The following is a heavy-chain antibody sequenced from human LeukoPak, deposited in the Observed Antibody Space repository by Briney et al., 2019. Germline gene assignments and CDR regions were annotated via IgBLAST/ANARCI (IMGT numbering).Heavy chain of an antibody. CDR3: ARGWTVFAYAAFDI. J-gene: IGHJ3*02. D-gene: IGHD3-10*02. V-gene: IGHV4-39*01. Sequence: SETLSLTCTVSGGSISSSSYYWGWIRQPPGKGLEWIGSIYYSGSTYYNPSLKSRVTISVDTSRNQFSLKLSSVTAADTAVYYCARGWTVFAYAAFDIWGQGTMVTVSS. CDR1: GGSISSSSYY. CDR2: IYYSGST.